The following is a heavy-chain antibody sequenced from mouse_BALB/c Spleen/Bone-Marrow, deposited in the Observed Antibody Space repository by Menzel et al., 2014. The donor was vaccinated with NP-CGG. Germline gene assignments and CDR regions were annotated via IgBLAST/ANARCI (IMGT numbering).Heavy chain of an antibody. J-gene: IGHJ3*01. Sequence: EVKLLESGPGLVKPSQSLSLTYSVTGYSITSGYYWNWLRQFPGNKLEWMGYISYDGSNNYNPSLKNRISITRDTSKNQFFLKLNSVTTEDTATYYCAREDCYYGSPFAYWGQGTLVTVSA. V-gene: IGHV3-6*02. CDR1: GYSITSGYY. CDR2: ISYDGSN. D-gene: IGHD1-1*01. CDR3: AREDCYYGSPFAY.